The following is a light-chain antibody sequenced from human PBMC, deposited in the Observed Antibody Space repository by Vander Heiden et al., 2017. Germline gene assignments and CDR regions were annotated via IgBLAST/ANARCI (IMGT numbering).Light chain of an antibody. V-gene: IGLV2-14*03. J-gene: IGLJ2*01. CDR3: SSYTRTSSLV. Sequence: QSALTQPASVSGSPGQSITISCTGTSNDVGGFNYVSWYQQHPGKAPKLMIYDVSNRPSGVSDRFSGSKSGNTASLTISVLQAEDEADYYCSSYTRTSSLVFGGGTKLAVL. CDR1: SNDVGGFNY. CDR2: DVS.